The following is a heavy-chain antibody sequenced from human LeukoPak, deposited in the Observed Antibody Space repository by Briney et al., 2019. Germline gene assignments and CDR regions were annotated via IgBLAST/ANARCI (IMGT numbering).Heavy chain of an antibody. CDR2: ISWNSGTI. D-gene: IGHD6-19*01. Sequence: PGGSLRLSCVASGFTLDDYAMHWVRQAPGKGLEWVSGISWNSGTIGYADSVKGRFTISRDNAKNSLYLQMNSLRAEDTALYYCAKDMYSSGWYGGMDVWGQGTTVTVSS. V-gene: IGHV3-9*01. CDR1: GFTLDDYA. CDR3: AKDMYSSGWYGGMDV. J-gene: IGHJ6*02.